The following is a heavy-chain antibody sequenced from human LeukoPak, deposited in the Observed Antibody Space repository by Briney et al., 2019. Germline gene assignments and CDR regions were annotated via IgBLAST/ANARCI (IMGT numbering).Heavy chain of an antibody. CDR3: AKEQTSSGFFDY. CDR2: ITSNGGST. J-gene: IGHJ4*02. D-gene: IGHD2-2*01. V-gene: IGHV3-64*04. CDR1: GFTFSSYA. Sequence: GGSLRLSCSASGFTFSSYAMNWVRQAPGKGLEYVSAITSNGGSTYYADSVKGRFSISRDNSKNTLYLQMNSLRAEDRAVYYCAKEQTSSGFFDYWGQGTLVTVSS.